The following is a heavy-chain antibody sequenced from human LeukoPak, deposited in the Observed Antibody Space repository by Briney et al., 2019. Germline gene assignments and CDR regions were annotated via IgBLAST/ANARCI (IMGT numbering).Heavy chain of an antibody. D-gene: IGHD6-13*01. V-gene: IGHV1-69*04. Sequence: SVKVSCKASGGTFSSYAISWVRQAPGQGLEWMGRIIPILGIANYAQKFQGRVTITADKSTSTAYMELSSLRSEDTAVYYCASIAAAGTTGDYWGQGTLVTVSS. J-gene: IGHJ4*02. CDR2: IIPILGIA. CDR1: GGTFSSYA. CDR3: ASIAAAGTTGDY.